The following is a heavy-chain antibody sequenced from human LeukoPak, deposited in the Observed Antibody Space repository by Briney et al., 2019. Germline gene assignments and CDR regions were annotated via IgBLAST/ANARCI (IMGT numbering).Heavy chain of an antibody. CDR3: ARHWPGSWYYFDY. J-gene: IGHJ4*02. Sequence: TSETLSLTCTVSGGSISSSNYYWGWIRQPPGRGLEWIGSMYESGNTYYSESLKGRVSISVDTSKNQFSLKLSSVTATDTALYYCARHWPGSWYYFDYWGQGTLVTVSS. V-gene: IGHV4-39*01. CDR2: MYESGNT. CDR1: GGSISSSNYY. D-gene: IGHD3-10*01.